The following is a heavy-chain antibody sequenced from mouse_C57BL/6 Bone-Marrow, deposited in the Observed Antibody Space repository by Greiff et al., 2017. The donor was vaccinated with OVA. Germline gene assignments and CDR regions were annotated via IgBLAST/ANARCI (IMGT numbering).Heavy chain of an antibody. V-gene: IGHV5-6*02. CDR2: ISSGGSYT. Sequence: DVMLVESGGDLVKPGGSLKLSCAASGFTFSSYGMSWVRQTPDKRLEWVATISSGGSYTYYPDSVKGRFTISRDNAKNTLYLQMSSLKSEDTAMYYCARVGNYFDYWGQGTTLTVSS. D-gene: IGHD1-1*02. CDR1: GFTFSSYG. CDR3: ARVGNYFDY. J-gene: IGHJ2*01.